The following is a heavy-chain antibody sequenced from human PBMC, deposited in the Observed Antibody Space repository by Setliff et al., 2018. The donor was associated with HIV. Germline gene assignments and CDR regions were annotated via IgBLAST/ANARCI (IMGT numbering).Heavy chain of an antibody. Sequence: KASETLSLTCSVSGGSIGNRAWIRQPPGKGLEWIGYMSNSGSPKSSPSLRDRVIISADTSKNQFSLRLRSVTAADTAIYYCARQAGAYSSSLFDFWGRGILVTVSS. J-gene: IGHJ4*02. CDR1: GGSIGN. D-gene: IGHD6-13*01. CDR2: MSNSGSP. CDR3: ARQAGAYSSSLFDF. V-gene: IGHV4-59*08.